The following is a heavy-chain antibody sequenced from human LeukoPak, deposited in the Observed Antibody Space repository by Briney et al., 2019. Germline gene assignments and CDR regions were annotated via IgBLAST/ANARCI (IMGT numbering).Heavy chain of an antibody. CDR1: GFTFSCCD. CDR3: AKVYFGEFDP. CDR2: IRSEGSNE. Sequence: PGGSLRLSCTAPGFTFSCCDMQWVRQAPGKGLEWVALIRSEGSNEYYADSVKGRFTISRDNSKNTLYLQINSLRPEDTAVYYCAKVYFGEFDPWGQGTLVTVSS. V-gene: IGHV3-30*02. D-gene: IGHD3-10*01. J-gene: IGHJ5*02.